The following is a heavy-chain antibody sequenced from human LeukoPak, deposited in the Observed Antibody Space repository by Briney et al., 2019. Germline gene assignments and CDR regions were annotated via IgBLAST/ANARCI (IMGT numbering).Heavy chain of an antibody. J-gene: IGHJ4*02. CDR1: GGSIRSGGYS. CDR2: IYHSGST. Sequence: PSETMSLTCAVYGGSIRSGGYSWSWIRQPPGKGLEWIGYIYHSGSTYYNPSLKSRVTISVDRSKNQFSLKLSSVTAADTAVYYCASRRHSGGSCLDYWGQGTLVTVSS. D-gene: IGHD2-15*01. CDR3: ASRRHSGGSCLDY. V-gene: IGHV4-30-2*01.